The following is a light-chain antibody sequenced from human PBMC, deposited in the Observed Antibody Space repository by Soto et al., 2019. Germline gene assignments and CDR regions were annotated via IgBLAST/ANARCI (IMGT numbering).Light chain of an antibody. V-gene: IGKV3D-15*01. CDR1: QSISSN. Sequence: EIVMTQSPATLSVSPGERVTLSCRASQSISSNLAWYQQKPGQAPRLLIQGASTRATGIPARFSGSGSGTEFTLTISSLQSEDFAVYYCQQYNKWPRTFGQGTKVDIK. CDR2: GAS. CDR3: QQYNKWPRT. J-gene: IGKJ1*01.